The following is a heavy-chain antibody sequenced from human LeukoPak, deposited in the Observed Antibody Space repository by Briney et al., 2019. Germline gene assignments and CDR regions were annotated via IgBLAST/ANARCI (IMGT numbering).Heavy chain of an antibody. CDR1: GYTFTGYY. CDR3: ARNRDYYDSSGLFDY. D-gene: IGHD3-22*01. V-gene: IGHV1-2*04. CDR2: INPNSGGT. Sequence: GASVTVSCTASGYTFTGYYMHWVRQAPGQGLEWMGWINPNSGGTNYAQKFQGWVTMTRDTSISTAYMELSRLRSDDTAVYYCARNRDYYDSSGLFDYWGQGTLVTVSS. J-gene: IGHJ4*02.